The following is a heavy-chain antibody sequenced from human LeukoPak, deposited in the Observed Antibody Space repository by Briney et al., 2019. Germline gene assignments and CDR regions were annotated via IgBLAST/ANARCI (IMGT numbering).Heavy chain of an antibody. CDR3: ARGLDSVTWGPFDI. V-gene: IGHV3-53*01. Sequence: GGSLRLSCAASGFTVSSNYMSWVRQAPGKGLEWVSVIYSGGSTYYADSVKGRFTISRDNSESTLYLQMSSLRAEDTAVYYCARGLDSVTWGPFDIWGQGTVVTVSS. CDR1: GFTVSSNY. J-gene: IGHJ3*02. D-gene: IGHD2-2*03. CDR2: IYSGGST.